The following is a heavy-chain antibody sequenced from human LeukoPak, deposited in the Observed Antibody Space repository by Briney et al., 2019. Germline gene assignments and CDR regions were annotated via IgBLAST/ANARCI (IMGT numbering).Heavy chain of an antibody. Sequence: SVKVSCKASGYTFTSYGISWVRQAPGQGLEWMGRIIPILGIANYAQKFQGRVTITADKSTSTAYMELSSLRSEDTAVYYCAAAYYDILTGYITWYYFDYWGQGTLVTVSS. CDR3: AAAYYDILTGYITWYYFDY. J-gene: IGHJ4*02. D-gene: IGHD3-9*01. CDR2: IIPILGIA. V-gene: IGHV1-69*04. CDR1: GYTFTSYG.